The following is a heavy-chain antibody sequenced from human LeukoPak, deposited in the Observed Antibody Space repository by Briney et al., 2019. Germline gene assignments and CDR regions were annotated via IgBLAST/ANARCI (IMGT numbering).Heavy chain of an antibody. CDR3: VKSGSSRMDV. V-gene: IGHV3-23*01. Sequence: GGSLRLSCTASGFDFSHYAIHWIRQAPGKGLEWVSAISGSGGSTYYADSVKGRFTISRDNSKNTLYLQMNSLRAEDTAVYYCVKSGSSRMDVWGKGTTVTISS. J-gene: IGHJ6*04. CDR2: ISGSGGST. D-gene: IGHD6-19*01. CDR1: GFDFSHYA.